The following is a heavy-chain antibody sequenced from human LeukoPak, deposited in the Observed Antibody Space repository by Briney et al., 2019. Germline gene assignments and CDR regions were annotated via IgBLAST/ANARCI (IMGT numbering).Heavy chain of an antibody. D-gene: IGHD3-16*01. CDR1: GFTVSSNY. V-gene: IGHV3-53*01. CDR2: LYSGGST. Sequence: GGSLRLSCAASGFTVSSNYMSWVRQAPGKGLEWVSVLYSGGSTYYAGSVKGRFTISRDNSKNTLYLQMSSLRAEDTAVYYCARDPAPTIGVGYFDYWGQGTLVTVSS. J-gene: IGHJ4*02. CDR3: ARDPAPTIGVGYFDY.